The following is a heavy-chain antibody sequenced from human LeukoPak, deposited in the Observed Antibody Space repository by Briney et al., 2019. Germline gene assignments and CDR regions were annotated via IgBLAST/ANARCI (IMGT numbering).Heavy chain of an antibody. Sequence: SVKVSCKASGGTFSSYAISWVRQAPGQGLEWMGGIIPIFGTANYAQKFQGRVTITADKSTSTAYMELRSLRSDDTAVYYCARDYKSYYYDSSGYYYHLVDCGYWGQGTLVTVSS. V-gene: IGHV1-69*06. D-gene: IGHD3-22*01. CDR1: GGTFSSYA. J-gene: IGHJ4*02. CDR3: ARDYKSYYYDSSGYYYHLVDCGY. CDR2: IIPIFGTA.